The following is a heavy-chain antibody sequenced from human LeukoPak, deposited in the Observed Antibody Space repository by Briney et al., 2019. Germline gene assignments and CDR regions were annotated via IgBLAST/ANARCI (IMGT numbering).Heavy chain of an antibody. CDR1: GFTFSSYW. CDR2: IKQDGSKI. D-gene: IGHD2-15*01. J-gene: IGHJ4*02. CDR3: AAHQGYCSGGGCGPY. Sequence: GGSLRLSCAASGFTFSSYWVSWVRQAPGKGLEWVANIKQDGSKIHYVDSVKGRFTISRDNAKNSLYLQMNTLRAEDTAVYHCAAHQGYCSGGGCGPYWGQGTQVTVSS. V-gene: IGHV3-7*01.